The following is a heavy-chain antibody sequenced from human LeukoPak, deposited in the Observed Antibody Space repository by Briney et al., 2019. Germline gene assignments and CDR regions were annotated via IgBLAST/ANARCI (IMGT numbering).Heavy chain of an antibody. V-gene: IGHV1-8*01. CDR3: ARLYYDSSGYNADDAFDI. D-gene: IGHD3-22*01. Sequence: ALVKVSCKASGYTFTSYDINWVRQATGQGLEWMGWMNPNSGNTGYAQKFQGRVTMTRNTSISTAYMELSSLRSEDTAVYYCARLYYDSSGYNADDAFDIWGQGTMVTVSS. CDR2: MNPNSGNT. CDR1: GYTFTSYD. J-gene: IGHJ3*02.